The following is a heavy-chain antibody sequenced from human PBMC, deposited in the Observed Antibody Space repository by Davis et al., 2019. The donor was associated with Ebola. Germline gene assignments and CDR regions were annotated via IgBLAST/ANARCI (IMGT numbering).Heavy chain of an antibody. J-gene: IGHJ4*02. D-gene: IGHD4-17*01. CDR1: GGSISSHY. CDR3: ARGHGAQHVY. Sequence: MPSETLSLTCTVSGGSISSHYWSWIRQTPGKGLEWIGHIYYSGSTNYNPSLKSRDTMSGDTSKNQFSLKLSSVTAADTAVYYCARGHGAQHVYWGQGTLVTVSS. CDR2: IYYSGST. V-gene: IGHV4-59*11.